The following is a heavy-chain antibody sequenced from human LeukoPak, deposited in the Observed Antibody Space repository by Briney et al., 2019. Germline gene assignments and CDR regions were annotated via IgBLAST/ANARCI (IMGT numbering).Heavy chain of an antibody. D-gene: IGHD2-15*01. CDR3: TREEEASVGFDY. J-gene: IGHJ4*02. Sequence: HPGGSLRLSCAASGSTFSVYGMHWVRQAPGKGLEWVAGISYDGSNEYYADSVKGRFTISRDNSKDTLCLQMSSLRAEDTAAYYCTREEEASVGFDYWGQGTLVTVSS. CDR1: GSTFSVYG. CDR2: ISYDGSNE. V-gene: IGHV3-30-3*01.